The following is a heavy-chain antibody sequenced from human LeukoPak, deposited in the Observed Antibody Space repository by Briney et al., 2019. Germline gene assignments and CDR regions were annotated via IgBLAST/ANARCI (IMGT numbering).Heavy chain of an antibody. J-gene: IGHJ4*02. D-gene: IGHD2-2*03. CDR1: GSTFSSYA. CDR3: ATLKSGHCSTTSCLNYFDF. V-gene: IGHV3-23*01. CDR2: ITPSGDTT. Sequence: GGSLRLSCAASGSTFSSYAMSWVRQAPGKGLEWVSAITPSGDTTYYADSVKGRFTISRDYSRSTLYLQMNSLRAEDTAVYYCATLKSGHCSTTSCLNYFDFWGQGKLVTVSS.